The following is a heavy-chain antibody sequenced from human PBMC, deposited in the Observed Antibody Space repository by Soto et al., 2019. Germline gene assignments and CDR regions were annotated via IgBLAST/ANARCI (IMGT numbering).Heavy chain of an antibody. CDR3: AADKGHSSGWYFYYYGMDV. Sequence: ASVKVSCKASGFTFTSSAVQWVRQARGQRLEWIGWIVVGSGNTNYAQKFQERVTITRDMSTSTAYMELSSLRSEDTAVYYCAADKGHSSGWYFYYYGMDVWGQGTTVTVSS. D-gene: IGHD6-19*01. J-gene: IGHJ6*02. CDR1: GFTFTSSA. V-gene: IGHV1-58*01. CDR2: IVVGSGNT.